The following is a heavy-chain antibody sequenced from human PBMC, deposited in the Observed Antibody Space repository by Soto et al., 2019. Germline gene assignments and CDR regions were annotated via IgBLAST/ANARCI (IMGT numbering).Heavy chain of an antibody. CDR3: VSLCGGDGYTTDYYYYGMDV. CDR2: IDPSDSYT. CDR1: GYSFTSYW. V-gene: IGHV5-10-1*01. D-gene: IGHD2-21*02. Sequence: GESLKISCKGSGYSFTSYWISWVRQMPGKGLEWMGRIDPSDSYTNYSPSFQGHVTISADKSISTAYLQWSSLKASDTAMYYCVSLCGGDGYTTDYYYYGMDVWGQGTTVTVSS. J-gene: IGHJ6*02.